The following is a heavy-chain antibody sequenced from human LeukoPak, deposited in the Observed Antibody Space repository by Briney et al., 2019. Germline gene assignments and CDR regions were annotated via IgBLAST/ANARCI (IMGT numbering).Heavy chain of an antibody. J-gene: IGHJ3*02. D-gene: IGHD3-16*01. Sequence: GGSLRLSCSASGFTFSSYAMHWVRQAPGKGLEYVSAISSNGGSAYYADSVKARLTISRDNSKNTLFLQMASLRAEDTAVYYCVKTMMTFGGVIRTDAFDIWGQGTMVIVSS. V-gene: IGHV3-64D*06. CDR3: VKTMMTFGGVIRTDAFDI. CDR2: ISSNGGSA. CDR1: GFTFSSYA.